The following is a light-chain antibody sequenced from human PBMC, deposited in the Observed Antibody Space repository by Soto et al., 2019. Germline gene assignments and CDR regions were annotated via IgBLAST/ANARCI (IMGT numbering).Light chain of an antibody. CDR3: SSYASSSTPLYV. V-gene: IGLV2-14*01. CDR1: RSDVGAYNY. Sequence: QSVLTQPASVSGSPGQSSTISCAGTRSDVGAYNYVSWYQQHPGKAPKLLIYDVSNRPSGVSNRFSGSKSGNTASLTISGLQAEDEADYYCSSYASSSTPLYVFGTGTKVTVL. CDR2: DVS. J-gene: IGLJ1*01.